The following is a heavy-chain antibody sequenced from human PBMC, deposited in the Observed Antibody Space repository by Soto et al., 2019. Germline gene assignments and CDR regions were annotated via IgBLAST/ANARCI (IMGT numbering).Heavy chain of an antibody. V-gene: IGHV3-23*01. CDR2: ISGSGGST. D-gene: IGHD3-3*01. CDR3: AKDRPDYYDFRSGFSYDFDV. J-gene: IGHJ6*02. Sequence: PGGSLRLSGAASGFTFISYAMSWVRQAPGKGRGWVSAISGSGGSTYYADSVKGRFTISRDNCKNTPYLQLNSLRSEDTAVYYCAKDRPDYYDFRSGFSYDFDVWGQGTTVTVSS. CDR1: GFTFISYA.